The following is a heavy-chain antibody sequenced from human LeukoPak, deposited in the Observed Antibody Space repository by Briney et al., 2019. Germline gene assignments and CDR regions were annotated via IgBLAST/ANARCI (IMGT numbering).Heavy chain of an antibody. CDR3: AREGRITTPGTIYFYFGLDL. V-gene: IGHV1-69*04. CDR2: IIPILGIA. Sequence: SVKVSCKASGGTFSSYAISWVRQAPGQGLEWMGRIIPILGIANYAQKFQGRVTITADKSTSTAYMELSSLRSEDTAVYYCAREGRITTPGTIYFYFGLDLWGQRTTVIVSS. CDR1: GGTFSSYA. J-gene: IGHJ6*02. D-gene: IGHD6-13*01.